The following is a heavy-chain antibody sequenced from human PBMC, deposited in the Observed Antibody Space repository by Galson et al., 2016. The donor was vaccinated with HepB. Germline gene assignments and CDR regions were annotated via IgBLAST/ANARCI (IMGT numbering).Heavy chain of an antibody. Sequence: LSCAASGFRFSSYAVSWVRQAPGKGLEWVSGISGSGGRTYYADSVKGRSTISRDNSKNTVYLQMNSLRVEDTARFYCAKDGDFASGSALYGMDVWGQGTTVTVSS. J-gene: IGHJ6*02. CDR1: GFRFSSYA. D-gene: IGHD3-10*01. CDR2: ISGSGGRT. CDR3: AKDGDFASGSALYGMDV. V-gene: IGHV3-23*01.